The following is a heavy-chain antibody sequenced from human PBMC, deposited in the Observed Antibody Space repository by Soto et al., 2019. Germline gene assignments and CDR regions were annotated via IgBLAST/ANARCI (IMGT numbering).Heavy chain of an antibody. J-gene: IGHJ6*02. V-gene: IGHV1-18*01. D-gene: IGHD2-15*01. CDR1: GYTFTSYG. Sequence: ASVKVSCKASGYTFTSYGISWVRQAPGQGLEWMGWISAYNGNTNYAQKLQGRVTMTTDTSTSTAYMKLRSLRSDDTAVYYCARDQKVVAATPPGGMDVWGQGTTVTVSS. CDR3: ARDQKVVAATPPGGMDV. CDR2: ISAYNGNT.